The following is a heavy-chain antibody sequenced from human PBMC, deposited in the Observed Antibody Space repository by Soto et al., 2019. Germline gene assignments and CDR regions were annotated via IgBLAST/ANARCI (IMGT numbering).Heavy chain of an antibody. Sequence: QVQLVQSGAEVKKPGSSVKVSCKASGGTFSSYAISWVRQAPGQGLEWMGGIIPISGTANYAQKSQGRVTITADESTSTAYMELSSLRSEDTAVYYCARSQGSSTSLEIYYYYYYGMDVWGQGTRVTVSS. J-gene: IGHJ6*02. V-gene: IGHV1-69*01. D-gene: IGHD2-2*01. CDR2: IIPISGTA. CDR3: ARSQGSSTSLEIYYYYYYGMDV. CDR1: GGTFSSYA.